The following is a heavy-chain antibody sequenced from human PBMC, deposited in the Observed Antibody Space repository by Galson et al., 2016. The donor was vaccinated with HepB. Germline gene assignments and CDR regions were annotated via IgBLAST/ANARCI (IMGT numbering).Heavy chain of an antibody. CDR2: INPSGGT. Sequence: SVKVSCKASGYPFTRYYLHWVRQAPGQAPEWMGVINPSGGTNYAQRFQGRVAMTRGTSTSTVYLDLSSLRFEDTALYYCAREPHGRTGDYYYYYGMDVWGQGTTVTVSS. J-gene: IGHJ6*02. D-gene: IGHD3-10*01. V-gene: IGHV1-46*01. CDR1: GYPFTRYY. CDR3: AREPHGRTGDYYYYYGMDV.